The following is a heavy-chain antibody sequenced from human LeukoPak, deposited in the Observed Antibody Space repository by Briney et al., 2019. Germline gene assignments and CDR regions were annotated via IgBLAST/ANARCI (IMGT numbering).Heavy chain of an antibody. V-gene: IGHV1-8*01. D-gene: IGHD4-23*01. CDR1: GYTFTTYD. CDR3: ARGPNKSDGGNSGSAWFDP. J-gene: IGHJ5*02. CDR2: MNPNSGNT. Sequence: ASVKVSCKASGYTFTTYDINWVRQATGQGLEWMGWMNPNSGNTGYAQKFQGRVTMTRNTSISTAYMERSSLRSEDTAVYYCARGPNKSDGGNSGSAWFDPWGQGTLVTVSS.